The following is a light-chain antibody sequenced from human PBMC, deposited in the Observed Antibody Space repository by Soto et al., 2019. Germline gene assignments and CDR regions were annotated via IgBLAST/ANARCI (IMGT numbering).Light chain of an antibody. CDR1: QALNTR. CDR3: QQYGSSIT. J-gene: IGKJ5*01. V-gene: IGKV3-20*01. Sequence: EIVLTQSPATLSAFPGDRVTLSCRASQALNTRLAWYQRKPGQAPRLLIYLTSNRAAGVPARFSGSGSATDFTLTISRLEPEDFAVFYCQQYGSSITFGQGTRLEIK. CDR2: LTS.